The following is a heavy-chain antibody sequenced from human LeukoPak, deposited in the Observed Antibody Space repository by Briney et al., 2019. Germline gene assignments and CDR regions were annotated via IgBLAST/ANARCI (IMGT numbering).Heavy chain of an antibody. J-gene: IGHJ6*02. CDR3: ARGGYCSGGSCYWRYYYYYGMDV. V-gene: IGHV4-34*01. D-gene: IGHD2-15*01. CDR2: INHSGST. Sequence: PSETLSLTCAVYGGSFSGYYWSWIRQPPGKGLEWIGEINHSGSTNYNPSLKSRVTISVDTSKNQFSLQLSSVTAADTAVYYCARGGYCSGGSCYWRYYYYYGMDVWGQGTTVTVSS. CDR1: GGSFSGYY.